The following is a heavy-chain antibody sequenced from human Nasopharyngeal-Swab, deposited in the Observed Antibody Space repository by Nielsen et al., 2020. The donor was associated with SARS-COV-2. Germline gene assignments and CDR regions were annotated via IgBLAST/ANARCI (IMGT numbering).Heavy chain of an antibody. CDR3: VRDQRSSWYFDY. Sequence: WVRQAPGQGLEWMGIINPSGGSTSYAQKFRGRVTITSDRSVSTAYMELSSLRSEDMVVYSCVRDQRSSWYFDYWGQGTLVTVSS. CDR2: INPSGGST. D-gene: IGHD6-13*01. V-gene: IGHV1-46*01. J-gene: IGHJ4*02.